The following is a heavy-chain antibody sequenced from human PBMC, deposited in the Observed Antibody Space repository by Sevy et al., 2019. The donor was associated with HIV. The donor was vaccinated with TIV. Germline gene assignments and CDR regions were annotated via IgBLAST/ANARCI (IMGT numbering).Heavy chain of an antibody. Sequence: SETLSLTCTVSGGSISSYYWSWIRQPPGKGLEWFGYIYYSGSTNYNPSLKSRVTISVDTSKNQFSLKLSSVTAADTAVYYCAREVGEGSSWHIDYWGQGTLVTVSS. CDR2: IYYSGST. D-gene: IGHD6-13*01. V-gene: IGHV4-59*01. J-gene: IGHJ4*02. CDR3: AREVGEGSSWHIDY. CDR1: GGSISSYY.